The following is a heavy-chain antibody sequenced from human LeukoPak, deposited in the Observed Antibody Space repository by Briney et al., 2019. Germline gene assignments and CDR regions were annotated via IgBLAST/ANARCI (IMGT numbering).Heavy chain of an antibody. J-gene: IGHJ5*02. CDR2: IYSSGST. CDR1: GGSISSGSYY. V-gene: IGHV4-61*02. D-gene: IGHD5-12*01. CDR3: ARDWSGYDSRWFDP. Sequence: PSQTLSLTCTVSGGSISSGSYYWSWIRQPAGKGLEWIGRIYSSGSTNYNPLLKSRVTISVDTSKNQFSLKLSSVTAADTAVYYCARDWSGYDSRWFDPWGQGTLVTVSS.